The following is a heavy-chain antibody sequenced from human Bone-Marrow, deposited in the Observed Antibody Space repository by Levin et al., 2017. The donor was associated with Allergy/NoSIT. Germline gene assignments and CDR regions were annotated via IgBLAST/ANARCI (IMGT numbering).Heavy chain of an antibody. V-gene: IGHV3-30*03. CDR1: ELTFDNHG. J-gene: IGHJ4*02. CDR2: VGYDGDTE. Sequence: GESLKISCVGSELTFDNHGIHWVRQAPGKGLEWVSVVGYDGDTEHYADSVKGLFTVSRDNSKNTVYLQMSSLRPEDTALYYCARAAGNYRHDFDSWGRGSVVTVSS. D-gene: IGHD1-7*01. CDR3: ARAAGNYRHDFDS.